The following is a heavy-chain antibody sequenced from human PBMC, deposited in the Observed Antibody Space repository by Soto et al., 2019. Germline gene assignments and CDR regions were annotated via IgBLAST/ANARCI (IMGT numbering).Heavy chain of an antibody. CDR1: GYSISSGYY. J-gene: IGHJ4*02. CDR3: ASSYCSGGSCYASFDY. D-gene: IGHD2-15*01. CDR2: IYHSGST. Sequence: PSETLSLTCPVSGYSISSGYYWGWIRQPPGKGLEWIGSIYHSGSTYYNPSLKSRVTISVDTSKNQFSLKLSSVTAADTAVYYCASSYCSGGSCYASFDYWGQGTLVT. V-gene: IGHV4-38-2*01.